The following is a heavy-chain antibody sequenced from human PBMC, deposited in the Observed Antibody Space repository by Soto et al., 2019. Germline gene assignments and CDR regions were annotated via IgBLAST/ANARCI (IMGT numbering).Heavy chain of an antibody. V-gene: IGHV3-73*02. D-gene: IGHD5-18*01. J-gene: IGHJ6*02. CDR3: TNPQLYYGMDV. CDR2: IRSKANSYAT. Sequence: EVQLVESGGGLVQPGGSLKLSCAASGFTFSGSAMHWVRQASGKGLEWVGRIRSKANSYATAYAASVKGRFTISRDDAKNTAYLQMNSLKTAETAVYYCTNPQLYYGMDVWGQGTKVTVPS. CDR1: GFTFSGSA.